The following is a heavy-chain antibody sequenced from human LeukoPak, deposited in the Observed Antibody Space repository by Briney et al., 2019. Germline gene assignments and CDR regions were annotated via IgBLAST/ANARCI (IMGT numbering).Heavy chain of an antibody. CDR1: GFTISSYS. D-gene: IGHD3/OR15-3a*01. Sequence: GGSLRLSCPASGFTISSYSMSWVRQAPGKGLEWVSYINSSSSTIYNADSVKGRFTNSRDNANNSLYLQTNSLRAEDTAVYYCARTERNFRSLIYSWGQGTLDTVSS. J-gene: IGHJ4*02. CDR2: INSSSSTI. V-gene: IGHV3-48*04. CDR3: ARTERNFRSLIYS.